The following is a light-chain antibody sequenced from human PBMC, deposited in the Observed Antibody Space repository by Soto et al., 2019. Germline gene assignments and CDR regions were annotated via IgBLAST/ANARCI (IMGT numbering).Light chain of an antibody. Sequence: QPVLTQPASASGSPGQSITISCTGSSSDDGGSNYVSWYQQHLGKVTKLLIHDVSNRPSEISYRFSASMSGDTASQTISGLHAEDEGDYYCSSYTGSNTLVFGGGTNVTVL. CDR2: DVS. CDR1: SSDDGGSNY. V-gene: IGLV2-14*03. J-gene: IGLJ3*02. CDR3: SSYTGSNTLV.